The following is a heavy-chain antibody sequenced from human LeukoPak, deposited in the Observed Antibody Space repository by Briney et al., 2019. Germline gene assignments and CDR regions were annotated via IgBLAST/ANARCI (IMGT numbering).Heavy chain of an antibody. Sequence: PSETLSLTCAVYGESSFSSYYWSWIRQTPGGALVWIGEINHSGYTNYNPSLKSRVTLSIDTSKNQFSLRLNSVTAADTAVYYCSRQVVGNDYWGQGTLVTVSS. CDR1: GESSFSSYY. V-gene: IGHV4-34*01. CDR3: SRQVVGNDY. CDR2: INHSGYT. J-gene: IGHJ4*02. D-gene: IGHD3-22*01.